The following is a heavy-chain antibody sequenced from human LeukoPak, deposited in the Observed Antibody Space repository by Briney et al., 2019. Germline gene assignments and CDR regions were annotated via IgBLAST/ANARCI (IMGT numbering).Heavy chain of an antibody. J-gene: IGHJ3*02. Sequence: SVKVSCKASGGTFSSYAISWVRQAPGQGLEWMGGIIPIFGTANYAQKFQGRVTITADESTSTAYMELSSLRSEDTAVYYCATSLYGDYGFGAFDIWGQGTMVTVSS. V-gene: IGHV1-69*13. CDR2: IIPIFGTA. D-gene: IGHD4-17*01. CDR1: GGTFSSYA. CDR3: ATSLYGDYGFGAFDI.